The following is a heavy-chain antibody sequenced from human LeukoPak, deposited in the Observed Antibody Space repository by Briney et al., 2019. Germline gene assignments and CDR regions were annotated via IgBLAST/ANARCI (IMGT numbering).Heavy chain of an antibody. CDR3: ASDSNAYCYGSGSYLNWFDP. J-gene: IGHJ5*02. CDR2: IIPTFVTA. Sequence: GASVKVSCKASGGTFSSYAISWVRQAPGQGLEWMGGIIPTFVTANYAQKFQGRVTMTTDESTSTAYMELSSLRSEDTAVYVRASDSNAYCYGSGSYLNWFDPGGESTLVTVSS. V-gene: IGHV1-69*05. D-gene: IGHD3-10*01. CDR1: GGTFSSYA.